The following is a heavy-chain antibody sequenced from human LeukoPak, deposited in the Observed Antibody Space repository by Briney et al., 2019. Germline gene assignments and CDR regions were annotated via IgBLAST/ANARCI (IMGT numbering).Heavy chain of an antibody. CDR2: ISAYSGNT. CDR1: GYTFTGYY. V-gene: IGHV1-18*04. Sequence: ASVKVSCKASGYTFTGYYMHWVRQAPGQGLEWMAWISAYSGNTEYAENIQGRVTMTTDTPTSTAYMELRSLRSDDTAVYYCARDAVSTVTAGGIDYWGQGXLATV. D-gene: IGHD2-21*02. CDR3: ARDAVSTVTAGGIDY. J-gene: IGHJ4*02.